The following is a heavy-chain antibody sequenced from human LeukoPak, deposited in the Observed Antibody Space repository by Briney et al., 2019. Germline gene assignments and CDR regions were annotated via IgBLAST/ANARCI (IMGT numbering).Heavy chain of an antibody. CDR1: GYSFTSYW. V-gene: IGHV5-10-1*01. CDR2: IDPSDSYT. J-gene: IGHJ4*02. Sequence: GESLKISFKGSGYSFTSYWIGWVRQMPGKGLEWMGRIDPSDSYTNYSPSFQGHVTISADKSISTAYLQWSSLKASDTAMYYCARHVGAVAADWGQGTLVTVSS. D-gene: IGHD6-19*01. CDR3: ARHVGAVAAD.